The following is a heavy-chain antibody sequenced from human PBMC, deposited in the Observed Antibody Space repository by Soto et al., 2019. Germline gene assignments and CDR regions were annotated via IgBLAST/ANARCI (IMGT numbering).Heavy chain of an antibody. J-gene: IGHJ6*03. CDR3: AREGYSWYHYRDV. CDR1: GGSISSYY. V-gene: IGHV4-59*01. CDR2: IYYSGST. Sequence: TLSRTCTVSGGSISSYYWSWIRQPPGKGLEWTGYIYYSGSTNYNPSLKSRVTISVDTSKNQFSLKLSSVTAADTAVYYCAREGYSWYHYRDVRCKGTTVTV. D-gene: IGHD6-13*01.